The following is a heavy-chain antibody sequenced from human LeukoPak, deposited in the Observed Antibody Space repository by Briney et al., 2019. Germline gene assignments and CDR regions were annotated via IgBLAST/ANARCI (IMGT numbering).Heavy chain of an antibody. Sequence: SETLSLTCTVSGGSISSYYWSWIRQPAGKGLEWIGRIYTSGSTNYNPSLKSRVTMSIDTSKNQFSLKLGSVTAVDTAVYYCAHKFAGSYAFDIWGQGTMVTVSS. J-gene: IGHJ3*02. CDR2: IYTSGST. CDR1: GGSISSYY. V-gene: IGHV4-4*07. CDR3: AHKFAGSYAFDI.